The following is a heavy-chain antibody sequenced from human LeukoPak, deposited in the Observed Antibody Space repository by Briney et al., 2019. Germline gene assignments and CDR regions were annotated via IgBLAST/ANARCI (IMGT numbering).Heavy chain of an antibody. V-gene: IGHV4-4*02. Sequence: SGTLSLTCGVSGGSISGTNWWSWVRQPPGQGLEWIGEISLAGQTNYNPSLNGRVTMSLDKSSNQLSLHLTSVTAADTAVYYCARESLILQLERQHAFDIWGQGTMVTVSS. CDR1: GGSISGTNW. CDR2: ISLAGQT. D-gene: IGHD1-1*01. J-gene: IGHJ3*02. CDR3: ARESLILQLERQHAFDI.